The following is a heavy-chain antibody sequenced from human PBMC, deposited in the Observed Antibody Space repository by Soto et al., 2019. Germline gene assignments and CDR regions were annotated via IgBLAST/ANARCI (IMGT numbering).Heavy chain of an antibody. D-gene: IGHD2-15*01. CDR2: IYYSGST. Sequence: QLQLQESGPGLVKPSETLSLTCTVSGGSISSSSYYWGWIRQPPGKGLEWIGSIYYSGSTYYNPSLNSQVTISVDTSKNQFSLKLSSVTAADTAVYYCARHTPAISISDHWGPGTLVTVSS. CDR3: ARHTPAISISDH. V-gene: IGHV4-39*01. CDR1: GGSISSSSYY. J-gene: IGHJ4*02.